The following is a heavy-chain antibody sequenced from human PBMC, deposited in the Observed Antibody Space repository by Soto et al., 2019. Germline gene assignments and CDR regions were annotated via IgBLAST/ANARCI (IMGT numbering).Heavy chain of an antibody. CDR1: GFTFSSYS. CDR3: TRDRTPANDFDY. J-gene: IGHJ4*02. D-gene: IGHD7-27*01. V-gene: IGHV3-21*01. Sequence: GGSLRLSCAASGFTFSSYSMNWVRQAPGKGLEWVSSISSSSSYIYYADSVKGRFTISRDNAKNSLYLQMNSLRAEDTAVYYCTRDRTPANDFDYWGQGTLVTVSS. CDR2: ISSSSSYI.